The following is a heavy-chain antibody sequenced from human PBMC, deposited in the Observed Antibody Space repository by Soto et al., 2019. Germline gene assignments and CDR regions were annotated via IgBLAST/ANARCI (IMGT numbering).Heavy chain of an antibody. J-gene: IGHJ6*02. D-gene: IGHD2-8*01. CDR1: AYTFTRYG. CDR2: ISGYNGDT. CDR3: AKNGQPPYYYYGLDV. Sequence: QGHLVKSGAEVKKPGASVKVSCKTSAYTFTRYGISWVRQAPGQGLEWMGWISGYNGDTNYAQNLQDRVTMTIDTSTTTAYMELRSLTSDDTAVYYCAKNGQPPYYYYGLDVWGQGTTVTVSS. V-gene: IGHV1-18*01.